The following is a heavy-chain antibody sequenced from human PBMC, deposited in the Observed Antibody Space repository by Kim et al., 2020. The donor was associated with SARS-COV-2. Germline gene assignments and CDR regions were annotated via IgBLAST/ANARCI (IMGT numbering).Heavy chain of an antibody. D-gene: IGHD3-9*01. CDR3: VRDMCTSRNDILTGGGLGH. CDR2: ISSRGRDT. Sequence: GGSLRLSFIGSGFIFSDYNMNWVRQAPGKGLEWVSLISSRGRDTSYSDSMRGRFTISRNNSENSVYLQLDTLTAEDTAVYFCVRDMCTSRNDILTGGGLGHWGQGALVTVSS. CDR1: GFIFSDYN. J-gene: IGHJ5*02. V-gene: IGHV3-21*01.